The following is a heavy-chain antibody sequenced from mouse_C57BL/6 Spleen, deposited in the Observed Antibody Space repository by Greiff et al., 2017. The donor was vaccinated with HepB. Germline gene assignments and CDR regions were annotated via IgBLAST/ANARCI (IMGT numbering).Heavy chain of an antibody. J-gene: IGHJ2*01. CDR2: IYPSDSET. V-gene: IGHV1-61*01. CDR1: GYTFTSYW. CDR3: ARYGYDRYFDY. D-gene: IGHD2-2*01. Sequence: VQLQQPGAELVRPGSSVKLSCKASGYTFTSYWMDWVKQRPGQGLEWIGNIYPSDSETHYNQKFKDKATLTVDKSSSTAYMQLSSLTSEDSAVYYCARYGYDRYFDYWGQGTTLTVSS.